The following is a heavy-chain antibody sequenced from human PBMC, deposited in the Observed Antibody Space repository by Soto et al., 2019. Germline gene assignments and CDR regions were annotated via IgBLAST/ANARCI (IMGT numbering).Heavy chain of an antibody. J-gene: IGHJ4*02. CDR3: ARDLAAVPRAFDY. D-gene: IGHD6-13*01. Sequence: DTLSLTCTVSGGSISSYFYIWVRQPPGKGLEWIGSVYYTGTTDYNPSLKSRVTISVDTSKTQFSLNLRSVTAADTAVYYCARDLAAVPRAFDYWGRGTLVT. CDR2: VYYTGTT. V-gene: IGHV4-59*01. CDR1: GGSISSYF.